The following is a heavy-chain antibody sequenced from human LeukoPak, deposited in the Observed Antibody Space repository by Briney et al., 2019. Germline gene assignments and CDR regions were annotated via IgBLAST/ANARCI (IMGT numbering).Heavy chain of an antibody. CDR2: INQDGNKK. CDR3: AEGTTG. J-gene: IGHJ1*01. D-gene: IGHD1-1*01. Sequence: PGGSLRLSCAASGFTFSDYNMRWIRQAPGKGLEWVANINQDGNKKYYVDSVKGRFTISRDNAKNSLYLQMNSLRVEDTAVYYCAEGTTGWGQGTLVTVSS. V-gene: IGHV3-7*01. CDR1: GFTFSDYN.